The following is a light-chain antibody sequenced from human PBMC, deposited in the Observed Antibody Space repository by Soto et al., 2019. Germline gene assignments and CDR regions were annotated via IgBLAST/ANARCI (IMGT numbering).Light chain of an antibody. CDR2: GAS. CDR3: QQYRMSPNT. V-gene: IGKV3-20*01. J-gene: IGKJ5*01. Sequence: VMTQSPATLSVSPGEGATLSCRASQSVTNRYLAWYQLRPGQAPRLLIYGASTRATGIPDRFSGSGSGTDFSLTIRGLKPEDFAVYYCQQYRMSPNTFGQGTRLEIK. CDR1: QSVTNRY.